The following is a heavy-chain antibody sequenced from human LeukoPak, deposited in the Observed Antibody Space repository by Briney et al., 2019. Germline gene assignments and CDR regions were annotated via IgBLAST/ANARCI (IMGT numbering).Heavy chain of an antibody. CDR1: GGSISSYY. Sequence: SETLSLTCTVAGGSISSYYWSWIRQPPGKGLGWIGYIYYSGSTNYNPSFKSRVTISVDTSKNQFSLKLSSVTAADTAVYYCARGAAGGYCSSTSCYNWFDPWGQGTLVTVSS. CDR2: IYYSGST. J-gene: IGHJ5*02. V-gene: IGHV4-59*12. CDR3: ARGAAGGYCSSTSCYNWFDP. D-gene: IGHD2-2*01.